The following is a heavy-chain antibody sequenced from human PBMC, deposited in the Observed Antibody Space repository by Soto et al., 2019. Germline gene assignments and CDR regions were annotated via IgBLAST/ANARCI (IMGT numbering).Heavy chain of an antibody. CDR3: ARELAMGKYYYYYGMDV. CDR1: GGSFSGYY. J-gene: IGHJ6*02. V-gene: IGHV4-34*01. D-gene: IGHD5-18*01. Sequence: PSETLSLTCAVYGGSFSGYYWSWIRQPPGKGLEWIGEINHSGSTNYNPSLKSRVTISVDTSKNQFSLKLGSVTAADTAVYYCARELAMGKYYYYYGMDVWGQGTTVT. CDR2: INHSGST.